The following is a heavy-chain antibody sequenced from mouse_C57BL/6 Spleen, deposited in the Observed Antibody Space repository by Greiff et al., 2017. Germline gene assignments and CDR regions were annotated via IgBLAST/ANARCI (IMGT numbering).Heavy chain of an antibody. J-gene: IGHJ3*01. CDR2: INPNNGGT. V-gene: IGHV1-18*01. CDR1: GYTFTDYN. Sequence: EVQLQQSGPELVKPGASVKIPCKASGYTFTDYNMDWVKQSHGKSLEWIGDINPNNGGTIYNQKFKGKATLTVDKSSSTAYMELRSLTSEDTAGYYCARAYSNYLAWCAYWGQGTLVTVSA. CDR3: ARAYSNYLAWCAY. D-gene: IGHD2-5*01.